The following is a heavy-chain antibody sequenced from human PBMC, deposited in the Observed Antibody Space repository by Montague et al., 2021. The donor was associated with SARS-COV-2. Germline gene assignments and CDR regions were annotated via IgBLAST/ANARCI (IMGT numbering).Heavy chain of an antibody. Sequence: SETLSLTCTVSGGSVSGYYWSWIRQSPGEGLQWLGTIYYSGSTDYNPSLKSRVTMSVDTSKNQLSLRLNSVTTADTAVYFCARAGGFYDYWSGYSSSAGFFDLWGQGILVTVFS. D-gene: IGHD3-3*01. CDR3: ARAGGFYDYWSGYSSSAGFFDL. J-gene: IGHJ5*02. CDR1: GGSVSGYY. V-gene: IGHV4-59*02. CDR2: IYYSGST.